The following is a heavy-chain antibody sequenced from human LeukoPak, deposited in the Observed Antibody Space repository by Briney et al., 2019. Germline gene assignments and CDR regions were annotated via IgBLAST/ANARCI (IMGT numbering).Heavy chain of an antibody. D-gene: IGHD2-8*01. CDR2: ISAYNGNT. CDR3: VRVAYCPNGVCSIVGATGAFDI. CDR1: GYTFITYG. Sequence: ASVKVSCKASGYTFITYGISWVRQAPGQGLEWMGWISAYNGNTNYAQKLQGRVTMTTDTSTSTACMELRSLISDDTAVYYCVRVAYCPNGVCSIVGATGAFDIWGQGTMVTVSS. V-gene: IGHV1-18*01. J-gene: IGHJ3*02.